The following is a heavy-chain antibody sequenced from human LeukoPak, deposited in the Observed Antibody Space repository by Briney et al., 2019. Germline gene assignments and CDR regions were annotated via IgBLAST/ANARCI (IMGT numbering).Heavy chain of an antibody. V-gene: IGHV4-39*01. CDR2: INYSGST. CDR1: VGSISGRIYY. CDR3: ARHGWNNDGFDI. D-gene: IGHD1/OR15-1a*01. J-gene: IGHJ3*02. Sequence: PSETLSLTCTVSVGSISGRIYYWGWIRQPPRKWLECIGSINYSGSTYYNSSLKSQVPKSVATSKTQFSLKLSSMTAADTAVYYCARHGWNNDGFDIWGQGTMVAVSS.